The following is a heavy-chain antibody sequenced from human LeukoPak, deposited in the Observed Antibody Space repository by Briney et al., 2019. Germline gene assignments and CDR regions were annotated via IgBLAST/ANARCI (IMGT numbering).Heavy chain of an antibody. V-gene: IGHV3-74*01. CDR2: INSDGSST. D-gene: IGHD5-12*01. Sequence: GGSLRLSCAASGFTFSSYEMNWVRQAPGKGLVWVSRINSDGSSTSYADSVKGRFTISRDNAKNTLYLQMNSLRAEDTAVYYCARDRSGYDFDYWGQGTLVTVSS. J-gene: IGHJ4*02. CDR1: GFTFSSYE. CDR3: ARDRSGYDFDY.